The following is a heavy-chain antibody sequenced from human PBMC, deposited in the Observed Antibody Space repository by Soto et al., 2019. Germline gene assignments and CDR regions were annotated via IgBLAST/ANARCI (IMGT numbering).Heavy chain of an antibody. CDR3: AREDIVVVPAAMRGGYYYYYGMDV. D-gene: IGHD2-2*01. CDR2: ISSSSSTI. Sequence: GGSLRLSCAASGFTFSSYSMNWVRQAPGKGLEWVSYISSSSSTIYYADSVKGRFTISRDNAKNSLYLQMNSLRDEDTAVDYCAREDIVVVPAAMRGGYYYYYGMDVWGQGTTVTVSS. V-gene: IGHV3-48*02. J-gene: IGHJ6*02. CDR1: GFTFSSYS.